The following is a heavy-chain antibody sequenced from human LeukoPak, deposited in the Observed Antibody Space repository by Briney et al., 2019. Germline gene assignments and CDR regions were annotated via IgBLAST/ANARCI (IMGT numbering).Heavy chain of an antibody. V-gene: IGHV4-39*07. J-gene: IGHJ6*02. Sequence: SETLSLTCTVSGGSISSSSYYWGWIRQPPGKGLEWIGSIYYSGSTYYNPSLKSRVTISVDTSKNRFSLKLSSVTAADTAVYYCARDDNYYDSSGLSSGYYYGMDVWGQGTTVTVSS. CDR2: IYYSGST. CDR1: GGSISSSSYY. D-gene: IGHD3-22*01. CDR3: ARDDNYYDSSGLSSGYYYGMDV.